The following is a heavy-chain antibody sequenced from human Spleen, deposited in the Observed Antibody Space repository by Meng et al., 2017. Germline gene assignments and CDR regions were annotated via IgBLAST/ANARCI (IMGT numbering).Heavy chain of an antibody. CDR3: AGGAVVTLIFYHAMDV. J-gene: IGHJ6*02. D-gene: IGHD2-21*02. V-gene: IGHV4-34*01. CDR2: INHSGST. CDR1: GGSFSGYY. Sequence: GSLRLSCAVYGGSFSGYYWSWIRQPPGKGLEWIGEINHSGSTNYNPSLKSRVTISVDTSKNQFSLKLSSVTAADTAVYYCAGGAVVTLIFYHAMDVWGHGATVTVSS.